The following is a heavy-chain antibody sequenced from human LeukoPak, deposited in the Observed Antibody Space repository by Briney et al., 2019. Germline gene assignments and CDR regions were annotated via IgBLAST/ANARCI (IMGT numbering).Heavy chain of an antibody. J-gene: IGHJ4*02. CDR3: ARIVGASDY. V-gene: IGHV4-39*01. Sequence: SETLSLTCTVSGGSISSSSYYWGWIRQPPGKGLEWIGSIYYSGSTYYNPSLKSRVTISVDTSKNQFSLKLSSVTAADTAVYYCARIVGASDYRGQGTLVTVSS. CDR2: IYYSGST. D-gene: IGHD1-26*01. CDR1: GGSISSSSYY.